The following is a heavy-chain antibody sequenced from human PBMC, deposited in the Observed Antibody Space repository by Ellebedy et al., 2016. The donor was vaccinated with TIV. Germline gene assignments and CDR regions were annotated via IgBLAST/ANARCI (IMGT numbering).Heavy chain of an antibody. CDR3: ARDPVGVGPAFDI. CDR1: GFTVSSNY. D-gene: IGHD4-23*01. J-gene: IGHJ3*02. Sequence: GESLKISCAASGFTVSSNYMNWVRQAPGKGLEWVSVIYSDADGGDTYYADSVKGRFTISRDNSKNTLYLQMNSLRAEDTAVYYCARDPVGVGPAFDIWGQGTMVTVSS. CDR2: IYSDADGGDT. V-gene: IGHV3-53*01.